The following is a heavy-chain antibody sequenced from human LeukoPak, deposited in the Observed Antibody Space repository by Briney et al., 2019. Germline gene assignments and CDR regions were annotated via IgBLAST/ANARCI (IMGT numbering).Heavy chain of an antibody. J-gene: IGHJ4*02. CDR1: GGSISSSSYY. D-gene: IGHD3-10*01. CDR3: ARQYYGSVSFNFDY. CDR2: IYYSGST. Sequence: SETLSLTCTVSGGSISSSSYYWGWIRQPPGKGLEWIGSIYYSGSTYYNPSLKSRVTISVDTSKNQFSLKLSSVTAADTAVYYCARQYYGSVSFNFDYWGQGTLVTVPS. V-gene: IGHV4-39*01.